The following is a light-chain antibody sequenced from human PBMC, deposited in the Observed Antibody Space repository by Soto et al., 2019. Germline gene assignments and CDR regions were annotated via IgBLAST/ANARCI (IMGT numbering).Light chain of an antibody. J-gene: IGLJ1*01. CDR1: SSDVGAYNF. CDR2: EVT. V-gene: IGLV2-14*01. Sequence: QSVLTQPASVSGSPGQSITISCTGSSSDVGAYNFVSWYQHHPGRAPKLILYEVTTRPSGVSSRFSGSKSGNTASLTISGLQADDEATYYCSSYAGSSNVFGTGTKVTVL. CDR3: SSYAGSSNV.